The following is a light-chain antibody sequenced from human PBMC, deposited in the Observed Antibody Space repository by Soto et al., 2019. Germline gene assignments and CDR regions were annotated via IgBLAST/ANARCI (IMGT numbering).Light chain of an antibody. J-gene: IGKJ2*01. CDR3: QQFGDSPAAFT. CDR1: RSVSSRY. Sequence: ESMLTQSPGTLSLSPGERATLSCRASRSVSSRYITWYQQKPGQAPRLLIYGASIRATGIPDRFSGSGSGTDFPLTISRLEPEDFAVYYCQQFGDSPAAFTFGQGTKLEI. CDR2: GAS. V-gene: IGKV3-20*01.